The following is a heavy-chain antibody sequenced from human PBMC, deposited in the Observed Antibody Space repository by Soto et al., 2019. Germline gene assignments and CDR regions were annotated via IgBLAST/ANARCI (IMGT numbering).Heavy chain of an antibody. J-gene: IGHJ4*02. CDR1: GLHICSYV. D-gene: IGHD2-8*01. Sequence: GGALRLSCAASGLHICSYVMSWVRHAPGKGLEWVSAISGSGGSTYYADSVKGRFTISRDNSKSTLYLQMNSLRAGDTAVYYCAKDASLRLRVPFDYWGQGTLVTVSS. V-gene: IGHV3-23*01. CDR2: ISGSGGST. CDR3: AKDASLRLRVPFDY.